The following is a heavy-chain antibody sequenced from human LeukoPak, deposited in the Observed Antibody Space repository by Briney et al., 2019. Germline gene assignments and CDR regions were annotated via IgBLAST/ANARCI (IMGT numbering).Heavy chain of an antibody. J-gene: IGHJ6*03. CDR2: IYYTGST. CDR1: GGPISSRSCY. Sequence: SETLSLTCAVSGGPISSRSCYWGWIRQPPGKGLEWIGSIYYTGSTYHNPSLKSRVTMSVDTSKNQFSLKLSSVTAADTAVYYCARARIYYYMDVWGKGTTVTVSS. V-gene: IGHV4-39*07. CDR3: ARARIYYYMDV.